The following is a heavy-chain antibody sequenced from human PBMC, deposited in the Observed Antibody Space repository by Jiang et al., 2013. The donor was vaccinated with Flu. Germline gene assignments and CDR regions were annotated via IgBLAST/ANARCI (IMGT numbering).Heavy chain of an antibody. CDR2: IYPGDSDT. D-gene: IGHD3-22*01. CDR1: GYSFTSYW. J-gene: IGHJ4*02. Sequence: GAEVKKPGESLKISCKGSGYSFTSYWIGWVRQMPGKGLEWMGIIYPGDSDTRYSPSFQGQVTISADKSISTAYLQWSSLKASDTAMYYCARTRYYYDSSGYYEEPYFDYWGQGTLVTVSS. V-gene: IGHV5-51*01. CDR3: ARTRYYYDSSGYYEEPYFDY.